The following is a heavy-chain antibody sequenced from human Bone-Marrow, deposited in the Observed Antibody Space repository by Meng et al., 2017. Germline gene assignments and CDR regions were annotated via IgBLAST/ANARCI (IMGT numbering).Heavy chain of an antibody. CDR3: TRVFIPYCGGDCYRWVPDD. D-gene: IGHD2-21*02. V-gene: IGHV3-49*04. J-gene: IGHJ4*02. CDR1: GFTFSSYA. Sequence: GESLKISCAASGFTFSSYAMSWVRQAPGKGLEWVGFIRSKAYGGTTEYAASVKGRFTISRDDSKSIAYLQMNSLKTEDTAVYYCTRVFIPYCGGDCYRWVPDDWGQGTLVTVSS. CDR2: IRSKAYGGTT.